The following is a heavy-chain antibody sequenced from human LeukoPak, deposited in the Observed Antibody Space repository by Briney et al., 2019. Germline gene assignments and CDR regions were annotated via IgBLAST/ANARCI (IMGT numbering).Heavy chain of an antibody. D-gene: IGHD6-13*01. CDR1: GGSISSYY. J-gene: IGHJ4*02. V-gene: IGHV4-59*01. Sequence: SETLSLTCTVSGGSISSYYWSWIRQPPGKGLEWIGYIYYSGSTNYNPSLKSRVTISADTSKNQFSLKLSSVTAADTAVYYCATLRRSSSWYVSYWGQGTLVTVSS. CDR3: ATLRRSSSWYVSY. CDR2: IYYSGST.